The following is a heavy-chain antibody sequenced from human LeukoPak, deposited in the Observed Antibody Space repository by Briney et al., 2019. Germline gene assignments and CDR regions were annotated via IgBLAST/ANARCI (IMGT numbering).Heavy chain of an antibody. J-gene: IGHJ5*01. CDR3: ARGELLATVVTPGGLNWFDS. CDR1: GGSFSDSY. CDR2: INHSGST. V-gene: IGHV4-34*01. Sequence: SETLSLTCAVYGGSFSDSYCSWIRQPPGKGLEWLGEINHSGSTNYNTSLKSRVTMSVDTSKNQFSMKLNSVTAADTAVYYCARGELLATVVTPGGLNWFDSWGQGTLVSVSS. D-gene: IGHD4-23*01.